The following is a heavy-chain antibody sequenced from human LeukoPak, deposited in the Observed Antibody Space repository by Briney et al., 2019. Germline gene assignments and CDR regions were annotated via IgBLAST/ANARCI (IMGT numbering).Heavy chain of an antibody. D-gene: IGHD3-22*01. Sequence: SETLSLTCTVSGGSISSYYWSWIRQPPGKELEWIGYIYYSGSTNYNPSLKSRVTISVDTSKNQFSLKLSSVTAADTAVYYCARDPPYYDSSGYQDAFDIWGQGTMVTVSS. CDR1: GGSISSYY. V-gene: IGHV4-59*01. CDR3: ARDPPYYDSSGYQDAFDI. CDR2: IYYSGST. J-gene: IGHJ3*02.